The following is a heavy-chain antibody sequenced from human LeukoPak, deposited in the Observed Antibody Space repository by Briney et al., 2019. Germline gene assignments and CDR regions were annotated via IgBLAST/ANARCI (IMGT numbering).Heavy chain of an antibody. D-gene: IGHD2-2*01. J-gene: IGHJ4*02. CDR1: GFTFSSYA. CDR3: AKDPGVVPAHYFDY. CDR2: TGSTGVST. Sequence: GGSLRLSCAASGFTFSSYAMNWVRQAPGKGLEWVSATGSTGVSTFYADSVKGRFTVSRDNSKNTLSLRMNSLRAEDTAVYDCAKDPGVVPAHYFDYWGQGILVTVSS. V-gene: IGHV3-23*01.